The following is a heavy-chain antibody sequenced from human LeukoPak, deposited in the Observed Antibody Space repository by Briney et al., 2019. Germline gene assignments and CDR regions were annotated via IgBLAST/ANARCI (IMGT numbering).Heavy chain of an antibody. CDR2: ISSSSSTI. Sequence: GGSLRLSCAASGFTFSSYSMNWVRQAPEKGLEWVSYISSSSSTIYYADSVKGRFTISRDNAKNSLYPQMNSLRDEDTAVYYCARGSNYDFWSGSTNFDYWGQGTLVTVSS. CDR3: ARGSNYDFWSGSTNFDY. V-gene: IGHV3-48*02. CDR1: GFTFSSYS. D-gene: IGHD3-3*01. J-gene: IGHJ4*02.